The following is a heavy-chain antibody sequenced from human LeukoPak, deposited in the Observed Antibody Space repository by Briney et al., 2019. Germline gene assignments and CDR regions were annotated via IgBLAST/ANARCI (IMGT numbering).Heavy chain of an antibody. Sequence: SETLSLTCTVSGGSISSGGYYWSWIRQHPGKGLEWIGYIYYSGSTYYNPSLKCRVTISVDTSKNQFSLKLSSVTAADTAVYYCARDGGYSSSRYYYGMGVWGQGTTVTVSS. CDR1: GGSISSGGYY. CDR2: IYYSGST. J-gene: IGHJ6*02. V-gene: IGHV4-31*03. D-gene: IGHD6-13*01. CDR3: ARDGGYSSSRYYYGMGV.